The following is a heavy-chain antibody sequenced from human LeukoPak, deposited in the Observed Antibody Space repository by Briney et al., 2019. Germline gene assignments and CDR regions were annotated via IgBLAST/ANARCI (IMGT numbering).Heavy chain of an antibody. J-gene: IGHJ4*02. CDR3: AREREDSYYFDY. V-gene: IGHV1-69*05. CDR2: IIPIFGTA. D-gene: IGHD5-18*01. CDR1: GGTFSSYA. Sequence: ASVKVSCKASGGTFSSYAISWVRQAPGQGLEWMGGIIPIFGTANYAQKFQGRVTMTRDTSTRTVYMEMSSLTSEDTALYYCAREREDSYYFDYWGQGTLVTVSS.